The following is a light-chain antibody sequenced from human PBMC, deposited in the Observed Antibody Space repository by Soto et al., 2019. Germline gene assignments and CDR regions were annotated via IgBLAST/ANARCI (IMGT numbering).Light chain of an antibody. CDR2: GAS. CDR3: QQYNNWPAWT. Sequence: EIVMTQSPATLSVSPGERATLSCRASQSVSSNLAWYQQKPGQAPRLLIYGASTSATGIPARFSGSGPGTEFTLTISSLQSEDFAVYYAQQYNNWPAWTFGQGTKVEIK. J-gene: IGKJ1*01. V-gene: IGKV3-15*01. CDR1: QSVSSN.